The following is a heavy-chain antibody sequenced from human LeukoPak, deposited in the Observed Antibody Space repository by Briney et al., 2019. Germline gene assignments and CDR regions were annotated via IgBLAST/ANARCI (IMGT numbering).Heavy chain of an antibody. D-gene: IGHD3-10*01. J-gene: IGHJ4*02. Sequence: GGSLRLSCAASGFTFSDYYMSWIRRAPGKGLEWVSVISSSSGRITHYADSVKGRFTISRDNAKNSLYLQMNSLRAEDTALYYCAKDTNLWFGAWFDYWGQGTLVTVSS. CDR2: ISSSSGRIT. CDR3: AKDTNLWFGAWFDY. V-gene: IGHV3-11*05. CDR1: GFTFSDYY.